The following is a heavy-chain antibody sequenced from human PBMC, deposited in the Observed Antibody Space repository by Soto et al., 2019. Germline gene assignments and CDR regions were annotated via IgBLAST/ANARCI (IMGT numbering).Heavy chain of an antibody. J-gene: IGHJ5*02. Sequence: QVQLQQWGAGLLKPSETLSLTCAVYGGSFSGYYWSWIRQPPGKGLEWSGEINHSGSTNYNPSLKSRVTTSVDPSKNQFSLKLSAVAAADTAVYYCARGRSGYSSGWYVGNWFDPWGQGTLVTVSS. CDR1: GGSFSGYY. V-gene: IGHV4-34*01. CDR2: INHSGST. D-gene: IGHD6-19*01. CDR3: ARGRSGYSSGWYVGNWFDP.